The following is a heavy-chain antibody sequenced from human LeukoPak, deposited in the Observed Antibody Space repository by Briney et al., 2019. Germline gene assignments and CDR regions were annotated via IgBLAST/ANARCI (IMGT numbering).Heavy chain of an antibody. Sequence: PSETLSLTCTVSGGSISSYYWSWIRQPPGKGLEWIGYIYYSGSTNYNPSLKSRVTISVDTSKNQFSLKLSSVTAADTAVYYCARGITCTSCHALYNWFDPWGQGTLVTVSS. CDR1: GGSISSYY. CDR3: ARGITCTSCHALYNWFDP. V-gene: IGHV4-59*01. CDR2: IYYSGST. J-gene: IGHJ5*02. D-gene: IGHD2-2*01.